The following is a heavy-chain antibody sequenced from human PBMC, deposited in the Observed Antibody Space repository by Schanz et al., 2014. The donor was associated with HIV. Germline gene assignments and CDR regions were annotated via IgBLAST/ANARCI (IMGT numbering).Heavy chain of an antibody. D-gene: IGHD3-22*01. CDR2: ISYDGANK. CDR1: GFSFNNYG. Sequence: VQLLESGGGLEQPGGSLRLSCAASGFSFNNYGMHWVRQAPGKGLEWVAVISYDGANKKFEDSVKGRLTISRDNSKNTLYLQMKSLRIDDTAVYYCAKPEYDSRGNSQSHFDYWGQGTLVTVSS. J-gene: IGHJ4*02. CDR3: AKPEYDSRGNSQSHFDY. V-gene: IGHV3-30*18.